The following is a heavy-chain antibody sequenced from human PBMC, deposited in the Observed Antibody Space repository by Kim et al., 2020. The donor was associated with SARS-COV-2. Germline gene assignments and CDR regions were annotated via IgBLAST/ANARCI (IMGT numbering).Heavy chain of an antibody. CDR1: GYTFTSYY. CDR3: AAGGNTHSDYYYGMDV. J-gene: IGHJ6*02. D-gene: IGHD2-15*01. CDR2: INPSGGST. Sequence: ASVKVSCKASGYTFTSYYLHWVRQAPGQGLEWMGVINPSGGSTSYAQKFQGRVTMTRDTSTSTAYMGLSSLRSEDTALYYCAAGGNTHSDYYYGMDVWGQGTTVTVSS. V-gene: IGHV1-46*01.